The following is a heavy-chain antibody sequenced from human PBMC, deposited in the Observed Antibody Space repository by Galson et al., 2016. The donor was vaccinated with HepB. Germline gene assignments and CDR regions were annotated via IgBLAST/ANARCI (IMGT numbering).Heavy chain of an antibody. J-gene: IGHJ3*01. CDR2: FVPISGTP. D-gene: IGHD3-16*02. Sequence: SVKVSCKAFGGTFSSYPISWVRQAPGQGLEWMGSFVPISGTPNYAQRLQGRVTIMLDESTSTAYMELSSLRSEDTAVYYCAREFTFGGVIVTGFDVWGQGTMVTVSS. CDR1: GGTFSSYP. V-gene: IGHV1-69*13. CDR3: AREFTFGGVIVTGFDV.